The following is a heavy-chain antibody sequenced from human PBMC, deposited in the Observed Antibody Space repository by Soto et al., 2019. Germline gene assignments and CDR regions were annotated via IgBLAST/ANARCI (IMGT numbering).Heavy chain of an antibody. J-gene: IGHJ3*02. CDR2: IYYSGST. CDR3: ARNRRTNSWYAFDI. CDR1: GYSISSSNW. Sequence: SETLSLTCAVSGYSISSSNWWGWIRQPPGKGLEWIGYIYYSGSTYSNPSLKSRVTMSVDTSKNQFSLKLSSVTAVDTAVYYCARNRRTNSWYAFDIWGQGTMVTV. D-gene: IGHD6-13*01. V-gene: IGHV4-28*01.